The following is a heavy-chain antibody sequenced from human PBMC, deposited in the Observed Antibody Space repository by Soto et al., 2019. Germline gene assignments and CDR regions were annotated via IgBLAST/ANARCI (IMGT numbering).Heavy chain of an antibody. CDR2: ISGSGGST. D-gene: IGHD2-15*01. CDR3: ARVWVVAGLAAFDI. Sequence: GGPLRLSCAASGFTFSSYAMSWVRQATGKGLEWVSAISGSGGSTYYADSVKGRFTISRDNSKNTLYLQMNSLRAEDTAVYYCARVWVVAGLAAFDIWGQGTIATVSS. CDR1: GFTFSSYA. J-gene: IGHJ3*02. V-gene: IGHV3-23*01.